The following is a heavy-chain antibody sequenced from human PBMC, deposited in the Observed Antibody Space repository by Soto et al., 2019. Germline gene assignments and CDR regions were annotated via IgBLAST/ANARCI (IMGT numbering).Heavy chain of an antibody. V-gene: IGHV3-30-3*01. Sequence: GGSLRLSCAASGFTFSSYAMHWVRQAPGKGLEWVAVISYDGSNKYYADSVKGRFTISRDNSKNTLYLQMNSLRAEDTAVYYCASGAVVTQYTYYGMDVCGQGTTVTVYS. CDR2: ISYDGSNK. CDR1: GFTFSSYA. J-gene: IGHJ6*02. D-gene: IGHD2-21*02. CDR3: ASGAVVTQYTYYGMDV.